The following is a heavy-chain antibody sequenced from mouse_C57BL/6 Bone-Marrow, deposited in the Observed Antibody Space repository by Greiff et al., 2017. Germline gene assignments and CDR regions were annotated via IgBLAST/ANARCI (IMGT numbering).Heavy chain of an antibody. J-gene: IGHJ1*03. V-gene: IGHV1-69*01. CDR3: APYYGSSYWYFDV. CDR1: GYTFTSYW. Sequence: QVQLQQPGAELVMPGASVKLSCKASGYTFTSYWMHWVNQRPGQGLEWIGEIDPSDSYTNYNQKFKGKSTLTVDKSSSTAYMQLSSLTSEDSAVYYCAPYYGSSYWYFDVWGTGTTVTVSS. CDR2: IDPSDSYT. D-gene: IGHD1-1*01.